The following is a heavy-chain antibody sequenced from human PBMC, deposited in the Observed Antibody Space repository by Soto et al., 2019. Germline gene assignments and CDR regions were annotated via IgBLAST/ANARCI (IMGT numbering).Heavy chain of an antibody. CDR1: GFTFSNAW. CDR2: IKSKTDGGTT. CDR3: TTGPYSGRYHIIDC. J-gene: IGHJ4*02. V-gene: IGHV3-15*07. Sequence: GGSLRLSCVASGFTFSNAWMNWVRQAPGKGLEWVGRIKSKTDGGTTDYVAPVTGRLTMSRDDAKTTLYMQMNSLKIEDRAVYYCTTGPYSGRYHIIDCWGQGTLVTVSS. D-gene: IGHD1-26*01.